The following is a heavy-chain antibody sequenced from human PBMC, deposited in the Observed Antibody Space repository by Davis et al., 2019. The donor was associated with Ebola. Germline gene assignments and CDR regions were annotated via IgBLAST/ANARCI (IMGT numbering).Heavy chain of an antibody. V-gene: IGHV4-39*07. CDR2: IYYSGST. CDR1: GVSVSSSDFY. J-gene: IGHJ5*02. CDR3: ARYWGVYDYVWGSYRQTGFDP. D-gene: IGHD3-16*02. Sequence: SETLSLTCPVSGVSVSSSDFYGGWIRQPPGKGLEWIGSIYYSGSTYSNPSLKSRVTISVDTSKNQFSLKLSSVTAADTAVYYCARYWGVYDYVWGSYRQTGFDPWGQGTLVTVSS.